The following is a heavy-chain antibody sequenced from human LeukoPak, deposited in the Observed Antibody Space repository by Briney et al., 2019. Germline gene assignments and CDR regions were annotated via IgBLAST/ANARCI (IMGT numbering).Heavy chain of an antibody. J-gene: IGHJ4*02. Sequence: PGGSLRLSCAASGFTFSSYEMNWVRQGPGKGLEWVSYINSSESTIYYADSVKGRFTISRDNAKNSLYLQVNSLRAEDTAVYYCARQITHWGQGTLVTVSS. V-gene: IGHV3-48*03. CDR3: ARQITH. D-gene: IGHD3-10*01. CDR2: INSSESTI. CDR1: GFTFSSYE.